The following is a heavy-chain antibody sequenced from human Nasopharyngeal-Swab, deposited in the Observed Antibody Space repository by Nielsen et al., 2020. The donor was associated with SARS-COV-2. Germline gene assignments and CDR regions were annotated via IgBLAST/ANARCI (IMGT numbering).Heavy chain of an antibody. CDR1: GFTFSAYS. J-gene: IGHJ6*02. CDR3: ARDRQPQRYRGMDV. Sequence: GGSLRLSCAASGFTFSAYSMNWVRQAPGKGLEWVSYISESGTTINYADSVKGRFTISRDNAKNSVYLQMNSLRAEDTAVYYCARDRQPQRYRGMDVWGQGTTVTVSS. CDR2: ISESGTTI. V-gene: IGHV3-48*04. D-gene: IGHD1-14*01.